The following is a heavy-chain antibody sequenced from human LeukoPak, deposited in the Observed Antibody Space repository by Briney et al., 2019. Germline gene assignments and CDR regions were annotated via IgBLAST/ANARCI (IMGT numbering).Heavy chain of an antibody. Sequence: PSETLSLTCTVSGGSISSYYWSWIRQPTGKGLEWIGYIYYSGSTNYNPSLKSRVTISVDTSKNQFSLKLSSVTAADTAVYYCARLAARPNYYYYYMDVWGKGTTVTVSS. CDR3: ARLAARPNYYYYYMDV. V-gene: IGHV4-59*01. CDR1: GGSISSYY. CDR2: IYYSGST. D-gene: IGHD6-6*01. J-gene: IGHJ6*03.